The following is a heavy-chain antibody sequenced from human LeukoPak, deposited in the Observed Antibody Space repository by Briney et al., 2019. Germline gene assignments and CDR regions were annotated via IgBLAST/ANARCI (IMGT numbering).Heavy chain of an antibody. Sequence: PGGSLRLSCAASGFTFSSYWMSWVRQAPGKGLEWVANIKQDGSEKYYVDSVKGRFTISRDNAKNSLYLQMNSLRAEDTAVYYCARGWAQLLFYGNWFDPWGQGTLVTVSP. J-gene: IGHJ5*02. V-gene: IGHV3-7*01. CDR3: ARGWAQLLFYGNWFDP. CDR1: GFTFSSYW. CDR2: IKQDGSEK. D-gene: IGHD2-2*01.